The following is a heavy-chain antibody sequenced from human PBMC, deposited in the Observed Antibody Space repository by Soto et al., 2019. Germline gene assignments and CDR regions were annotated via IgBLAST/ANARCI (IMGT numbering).Heavy chain of an antibody. V-gene: IGHV1-69*13. D-gene: IGHD2-21*01. J-gene: IGHJ4*02. CDR3: ASPFPDVNDY. CDR1: GGTFSSYA. Sequence: GASVKVSCKASGGTFSSYAISWVRQAPGQGLEWMGGIIPIFGTANYAQKFQGRVTITADESTSTAYMELSSLRSEDTAVYYCASPFPDVNDYWGQGTLVTVSS. CDR2: IIPIFGTA.